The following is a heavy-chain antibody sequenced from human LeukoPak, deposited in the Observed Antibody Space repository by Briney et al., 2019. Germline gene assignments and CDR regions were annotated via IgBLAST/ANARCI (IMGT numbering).Heavy chain of an antibody. D-gene: IGHD6-13*01. CDR3: ARAIAAEDAFDI. CDR1: GGTFSSYA. V-gene: IGHV1-69*13. J-gene: IGHJ3*02. CDR2: IIPIFGTA. Sequence: SVKVSCKASGGTFSSYAISWVRKAPGQGLEWMGGIIPIFGTANYAQKFQGRVTITADESTSTAYMELSSLRSEDTAVYYCARAIAAEDAFDIWGQGTMVTVSS.